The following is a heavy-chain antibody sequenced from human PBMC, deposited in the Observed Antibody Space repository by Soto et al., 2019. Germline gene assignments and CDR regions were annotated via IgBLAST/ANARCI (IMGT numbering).Heavy chain of an antibody. CDR3: ARGLDIVVVPAAITFDY. V-gene: IGHV3-48*01. D-gene: IGHD2-2*03. Sequence: EVQLVESGGGLVQPGGSLRLSCAASGFTFSSYSMNWVRQAPGKWLEWVSYISSSSSTIYYADSVKGRFTISRDNAKNSLYLQRNSLRAEDTAVYYCARGLDIVVVPAAITFDYWGQGTLVTVSS. CDR1: GFTFSSYS. J-gene: IGHJ4*01. CDR2: ISSSSSTI.